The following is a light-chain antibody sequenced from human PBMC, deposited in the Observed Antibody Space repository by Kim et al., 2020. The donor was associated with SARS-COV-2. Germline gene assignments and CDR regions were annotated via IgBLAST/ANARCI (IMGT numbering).Light chain of an antibody. CDR1: SLRSYY. CDR3: NSRDSSGNHLVV. V-gene: IGLV3-19*01. Sequence: SSELTQDPAVSVALGQTVRITCQGDSLRSYYASWYQQKPGQAPVLVIYGKNNRPSGIPDRFSGSSSGNTASLTITGAQAEDEADYYSNSRDSSGNHLVVFGGGTQLTVL. CDR2: GKN. J-gene: IGLJ2*01.